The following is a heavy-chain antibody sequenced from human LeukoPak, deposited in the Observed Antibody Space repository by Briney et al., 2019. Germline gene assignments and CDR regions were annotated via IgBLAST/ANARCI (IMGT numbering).Heavy chain of an antibody. D-gene: IGHD6-6*01. J-gene: IGHJ5*02. CDR2: MNPNSGNT. CDR1: GYTFTSYD. CDR3: ARGGRRIAARQRGNWFDP. Sequence: ASVKVSCKASGYTFTSYDINWVRQATGQGLEWMGWMNPNSGNTGYVQKFQGRVTMTRDTSISTAYMELSSLRSEDTAVYYCARGGRRIAARQRGNWFDPWGQGTLVTVSS. V-gene: IGHV1-8*01.